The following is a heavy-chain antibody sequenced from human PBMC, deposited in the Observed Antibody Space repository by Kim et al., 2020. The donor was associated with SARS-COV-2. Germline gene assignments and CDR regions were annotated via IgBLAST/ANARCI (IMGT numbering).Heavy chain of an antibody. Sequence: SETLSLTCTVSGGSISSSSFYWGWIRQPPGKGLEWIGYIYFNGNTYYSPSLRSRVSISADTSNNHFSLEVKSVTAADTAVYYCARRGYSYEHGFDYWGQG. CDR2: IYFNGNT. CDR1: GGSISSSSFY. D-gene: IGHD5-18*01. V-gene: IGHV4-39*02. CDR3: ARRGYSYEHGFDY. J-gene: IGHJ4*02.